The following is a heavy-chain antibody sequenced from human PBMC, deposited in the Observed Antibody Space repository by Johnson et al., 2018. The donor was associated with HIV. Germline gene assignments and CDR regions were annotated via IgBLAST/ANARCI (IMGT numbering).Heavy chain of an antibody. Sequence: VQLVESGGGLIQPGGSLRLSCVASGFTVRKGLEWVSVIYSGGSTYYADSVKGRFTISRDNSKNTLYLQMNSLRAEDTAVYYCARDPVSSSWGWHAFDIWGQGTMVTVSS. CDR1: GFTVR. J-gene: IGHJ3*02. CDR3: ARDPVSSSWGWHAFDI. CDR2: IYSGGST. V-gene: IGHV3-53*01. D-gene: IGHD6-13*01.